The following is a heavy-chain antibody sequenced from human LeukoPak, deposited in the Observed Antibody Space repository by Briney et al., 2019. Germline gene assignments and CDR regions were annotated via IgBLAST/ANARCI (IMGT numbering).Heavy chain of an antibody. J-gene: IGHJ4*02. D-gene: IGHD3-10*01. CDR3: ARRSGGFDF. Sequence: SETLSLTCTVSGGSISSGGYYWSWIRQPPGKGLEWIGYIYHSGSTYYNPSLKSRVTISVDRSKNQFSLKLSSVTAADTAVYYCARRSGGFDFWGQGTLVTVSS. CDR1: GGSISSGGYY. CDR2: IYHSGST. V-gene: IGHV4-30-2*01.